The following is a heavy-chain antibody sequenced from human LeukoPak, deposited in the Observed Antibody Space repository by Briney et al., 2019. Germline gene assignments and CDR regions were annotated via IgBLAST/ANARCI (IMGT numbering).Heavy chain of an antibody. Sequence: SETLSLTCTVSGGSISTYYWSWIRQPPGKGLEWIGYIYHSGSTNYNPSLKSRVTISVDTSQNQFSLKLSSVTAADTAVYYCARGRGEGRGISMVRGVRAPSYNWFDPWGHGTLVTVSS. CDR1: GGSISTYY. CDR3: ARGRGEGRGISMVRGVRAPSYNWFDP. V-gene: IGHV4-59*12. J-gene: IGHJ5*02. CDR2: IYHSGST. D-gene: IGHD3-10*01.